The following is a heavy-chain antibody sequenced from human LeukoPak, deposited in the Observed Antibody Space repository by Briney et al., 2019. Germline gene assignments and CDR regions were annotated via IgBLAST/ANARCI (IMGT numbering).Heavy chain of an antibody. Sequence: ASVKVSCKASGGTFSSYAISWVRQAPGQGLESMGGMIPIFGTANYAQKFQGRVTITTDESTSTAYMELSSLRSEDTAVYYCAREGYCSGGSCYPGYNWFDPWGQGTLVTVSS. D-gene: IGHD2-15*01. V-gene: IGHV1-69*05. CDR2: MIPIFGTA. CDR1: GGTFSSYA. J-gene: IGHJ5*02. CDR3: AREGYCSGGSCYPGYNWFDP.